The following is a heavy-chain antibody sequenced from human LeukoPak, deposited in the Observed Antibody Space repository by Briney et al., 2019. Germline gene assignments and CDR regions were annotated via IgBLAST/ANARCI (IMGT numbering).Heavy chain of an antibody. J-gene: IGHJ4*02. V-gene: IGHV1-2*06. CDR1: AYDFTGYH. CDR3: AKDRDGADRIVL. D-gene: IGHD5-24*01. Sequence: ASVKVSCKVVAYDFTGYHIHWVRQAPGQGPEWMGRLNPNTGHAVYAFKFQGRVTITRDTSSNTAYIEVTRLTSDDTALYYCAKDRDGADRIVLWGQGTLVTVSS. CDR2: LNPNTGHA.